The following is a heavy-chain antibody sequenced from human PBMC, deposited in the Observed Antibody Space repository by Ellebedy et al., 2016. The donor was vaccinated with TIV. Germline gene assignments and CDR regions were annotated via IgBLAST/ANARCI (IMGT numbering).Heavy chain of an antibody. CDR1: GGSFSGYY. CDR3: ARIAVAAHYYYYGMDV. D-gene: IGHD6-19*01. J-gene: IGHJ6*02. CDR2: INHSGST. Sequence: SETLSLTXAVYGGSFSGYYWSWIRQPPGKGLEWIGEINHSGSTNYNPSLKSRVTISVDTSKNQFSLKLSSVTAADTAVYYCARIAVAAHYYYYGMDVWGQGTTVTVSS. V-gene: IGHV4-34*01.